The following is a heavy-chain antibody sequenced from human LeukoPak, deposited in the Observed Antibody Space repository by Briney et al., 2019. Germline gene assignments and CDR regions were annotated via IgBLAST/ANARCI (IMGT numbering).Heavy chain of an antibody. Sequence: SETLSLTCTVSGGSISPYYWSWIRQPPGKGLEWIGYIYYSGSTNYNPSLKSRVTMSVDTSKNQFSLRLSSVNAADTAVYFCAREGTSGGLNWLDPWGQGTLVTVSS. CDR3: AREGTSGGLNWLDP. D-gene: IGHD3-10*01. J-gene: IGHJ5*02. CDR1: GGSISPYY. V-gene: IGHV4-59*12. CDR2: IYYSGST.